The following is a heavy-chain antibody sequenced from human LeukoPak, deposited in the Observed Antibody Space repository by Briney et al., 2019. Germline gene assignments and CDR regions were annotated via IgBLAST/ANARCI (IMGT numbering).Heavy chain of an antibody. J-gene: IGHJ4*02. CDR1: GFTFSSYA. Sequence: GGSLRLSCAASGFTFSSYAMSWVRQAPGKGLEWVSAISGSGGSTYYADSVKGRFTISRGNSKNTLYLQMNSLRAEDTAVYYCAKGVGTYYYDSSGYYYWGQGTLVTVSS. D-gene: IGHD3-22*01. V-gene: IGHV3-23*01. CDR2: ISGSGGST. CDR3: AKGVGTYYYDSSGYYY.